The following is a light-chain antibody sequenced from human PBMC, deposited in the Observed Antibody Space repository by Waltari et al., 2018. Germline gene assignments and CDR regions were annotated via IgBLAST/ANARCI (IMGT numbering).Light chain of an antibody. CDR1: KLGDIY. CDR3: QTWDTITAI. Sequence: SFELIQPPSVAVSPGQTANITCSGDKLGDIYTYWYQQKPGQSPVAIMYQDTRRPSGMPKRFSGSNSGNTSTLTISETQPVDEADYFCQTWDTITAIFGGGTRLTVL. CDR2: QDT. V-gene: IGLV3-1*01. J-gene: IGLJ2*01.